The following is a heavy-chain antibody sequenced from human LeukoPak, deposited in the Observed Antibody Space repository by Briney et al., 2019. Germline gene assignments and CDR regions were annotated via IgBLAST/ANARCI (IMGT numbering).Heavy chain of an antibody. D-gene: IGHD3-3*01. Sequence: PSETLSLTCAVYGGSFSGYYWSWIRQPPGKGLEWIGEINHSGSTNYNPSLRSRVTISVDTSKNQFSLKLSSVTAADTAVYYCARGRGITIFGVVIKAWFDPWGQGTLVTVSS. J-gene: IGHJ5*02. CDR2: INHSGST. V-gene: IGHV4-34*01. CDR3: ARGRGITIFGVVIKAWFDP. CDR1: GGSFSGYY.